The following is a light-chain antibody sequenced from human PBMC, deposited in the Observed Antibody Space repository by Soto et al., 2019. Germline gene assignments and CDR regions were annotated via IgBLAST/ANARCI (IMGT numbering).Light chain of an antibody. CDR1: QSISVW. V-gene: IGKV1-5*03. CDR3: QQYNSYSSA. Sequence: DIQMTQSPSTLSASVGDRVTITCRASQSISVWLAWYQQKAGKAPNLLIYKASRLESGVPSRFSGSGSETEFTLTISGLQPGDSATYYCQQYNSYSSAFGQGTRLE. J-gene: IGKJ5*01. CDR2: KAS.